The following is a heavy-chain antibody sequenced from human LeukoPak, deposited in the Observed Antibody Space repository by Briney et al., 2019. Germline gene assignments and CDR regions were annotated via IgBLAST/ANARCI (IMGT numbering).Heavy chain of an antibody. J-gene: IGHJ4*02. CDR3: AKGPYSSSWRYFDY. V-gene: IGHV3-53*01. CDR1: GFSVSSNY. Sequence: GGSLRLSCAASGFSVSSNYMSWVRQAPGKGLECVSVIYSGGSTYYADSVKGRFTISRDNSKNTLYLQMNSLRAEDTAVYYCAKGPYSSSWRYFDYWGQGTLVTVSS. D-gene: IGHD6-13*01. CDR2: IYSGGST.